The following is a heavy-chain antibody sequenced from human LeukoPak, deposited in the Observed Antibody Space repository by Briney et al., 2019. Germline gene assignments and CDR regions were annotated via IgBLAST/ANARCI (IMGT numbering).Heavy chain of an antibody. D-gene: IGHD3-10*01. CDR3: ASMVRGVTSVPEFDP. V-gene: IGHV1-2*02. CDR2: INPNSGGT. J-gene: IGHJ5*02. CDR1: GYTFTGYY. Sequence: VASVKVSCKASGYTFTGYYMHWVRQAPGQGLEWMGWINPNSGGTNYAQKFQGRVTMTRDTSISTAYMELSRLRSDDTAVYYCASMVRGVTSVPEFDPWGQGTLVTVSS.